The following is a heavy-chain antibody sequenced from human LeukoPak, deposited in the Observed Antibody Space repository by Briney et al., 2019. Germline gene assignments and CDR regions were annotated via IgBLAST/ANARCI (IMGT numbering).Heavy chain of an antibody. CDR3: ASHCGSGSNNWLDP. J-gene: IGHJ5*02. CDR1: GFTFSNFG. CDR2: ISESGDAT. D-gene: IGHD3-10*01. V-gene: IGHV3-23*01. Sequence: PGGSLRLSCLASGFTFSNFGMSWVRHTPGKGLEWVSAISESGDATFYADSVQGRFTISRDNSKNTLYLQMHSLGADDTAVYYCASHCGSGSNNWLDPWGQGTLVTVSS.